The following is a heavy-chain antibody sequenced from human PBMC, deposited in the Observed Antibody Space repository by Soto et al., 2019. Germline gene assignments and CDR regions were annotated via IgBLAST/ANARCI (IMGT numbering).Heavy chain of an antibody. V-gene: IGHV1-18*01. Sequence: ASVKVSCKASGYTFTSYGISWVRQAPGQGLEWTGWISAYNGNTNYAQKLQGRVTMTTDTSTSTAYMELRSLRSDDTAVYYCARVGDYDILTGYYNGDYYYYMDVWGKGTTVTVSS. D-gene: IGHD3-9*01. CDR3: ARVGDYDILTGYYNGDYYYYMDV. J-gene: IGHJ6*03. CDR1: GYTFTSYG. CDR2: ISAYNGNT.